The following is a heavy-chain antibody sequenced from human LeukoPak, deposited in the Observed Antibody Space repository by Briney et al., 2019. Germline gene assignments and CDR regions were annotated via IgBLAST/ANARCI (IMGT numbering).Heavy chain of an antibody. CDR1: GSLFTNYW. D-gene: IGHD6-19*01. CDR2: IYPGDSDT. J-gene: IGHJ3*02. CDR3: ATRHSSGWYDSFDI. Sequence: GESPQISCQGSGSLFTNYWIGWVRQLPRKGREWMGIIYPGDSDTRYSPSFQGQVTISAAKSINTAYLQWNSLKASDTAMYYCATRHSSGWYDSFDIWGQGTMVTVSS. V-gene: IGHV5-51*01.